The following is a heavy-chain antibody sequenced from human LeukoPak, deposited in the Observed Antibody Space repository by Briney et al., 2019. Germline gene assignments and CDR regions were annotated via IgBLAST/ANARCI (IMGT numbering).Heavy chain of an antibody. Sequence: PSETLSLTCTVSGTSISSYYWSWLRQPPGKGPEWIGYVTYTGSKYNPSLKSRVTISTDRSEKEVSLRLSSVTAADTAMYYCARAPGAMNNFDYWGQGTLVTVSS. J-gene: IGHJ4*02. CDR1: GTSISSYY. CDR2: VTYTGS. D-gene: IGHD2-2*01. V-gene: IGHV4-59*08. CDR3: ARAPGAMNNFDY.